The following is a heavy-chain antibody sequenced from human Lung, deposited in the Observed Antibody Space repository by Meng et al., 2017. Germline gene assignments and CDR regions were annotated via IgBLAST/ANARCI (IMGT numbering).Heavy chain of an antibody. D-gene: IGHD2-15*01. CDR2: ISSSSA. Sequence: EVQLVEAGGGLVKPGVSLIRSCAASGFTFSRYSMNWVRQAPGRGLEVVSSISSSSAYADSVKGRFTISRDNDKNSLYLQMNSLRAEDTAVYYCARGRVVVAATPSDYWGQGTLVTVSS. J-gene: IGHJ4*02. V-gene: IGHV3-21*01. CDR3: ARGRVVVAATPSDY. CDR1: GFTFSRYS.